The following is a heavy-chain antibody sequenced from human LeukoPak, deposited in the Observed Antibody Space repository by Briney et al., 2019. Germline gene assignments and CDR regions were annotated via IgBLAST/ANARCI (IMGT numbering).Heavy chain of an antibody. J-gene: IGHJ4*02. CDR3: ARASTYYYDSRARYFDY. CDR2: ISSSGSTI. D-gene: IGHD3-22*01. V-gene: IGHV3-11*04. CDR1: GFTFSDYY. Sequence: GGSLRLSCAASGFTFSDYYMSWIRQAPGKGLEWVSYISSSGSTIYYADSVKGRFTISRDNAKNSLYLQMNSLRAEDTAVYYCARASTYYYDSRARYFDYWGQGTLVTVSS.